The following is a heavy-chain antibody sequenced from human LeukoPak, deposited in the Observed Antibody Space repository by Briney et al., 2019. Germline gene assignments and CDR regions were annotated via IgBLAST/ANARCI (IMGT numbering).Heavy chain of an antibody. J-gene: IGHJ6*02. CDR2: IYSGGST. Sequence: PGGSLRLSCAASGFTVSYNYMSWVRQAPGKGLEWVSIIYSGGSTNYADSVKGRFTISRDTSRNTLYLQMKTLRAEDTAVYYCARDGDAAMSVASGGMDVWGQGTTVTVS. V-gene: IGHV3-66*01. CDR1: GFTVSYNY. D-gene: IGHD5-18*01. CDR3: ARDGDAAMSVASGGMDV.